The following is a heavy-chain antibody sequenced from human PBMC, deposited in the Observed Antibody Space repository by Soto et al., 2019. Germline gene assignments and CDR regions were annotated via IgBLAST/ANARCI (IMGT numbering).Heavy chain of an antibody. V-gene: IGHV2-5*02. CDR1: GFSLSTSGVG. D-gene: IGHD6-13*01. CDR2: IYWDDDK. Sequence: QITLKESGPTLVKPTQTLTLTCTFSGFSLSTSGVGVAWIRQPPGKALEWLALIYWDDDKRYSPSLKSRLTITKDTSKNQVVLTMTNMDPVDTATYYCAHRSSSWYYFDYWGQGTLVTVSS. CDR3: AHRSSSWYYFDY. J-gene: IGHJ4*02.